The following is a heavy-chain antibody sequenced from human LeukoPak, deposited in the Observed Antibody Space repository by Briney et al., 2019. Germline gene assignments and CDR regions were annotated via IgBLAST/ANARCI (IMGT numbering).Heavy chain of an antibody. V-gene: IGHV1-2*02. CDR1: GYTFTGYY. CDR2: TNPNSGGT. D-gene: IGHD3-9*01. Sequence: ASVKVSCKASGYTFTGYYMHWVRQAPGQGLEWMGWTNPNSGGTNYAQKFQGRVTMTRDTSISTAYMELSRLRSDDTAVYYCARVHFEYFDWFDYWGQGTLVTVSS. CDR3: ARVHFEYFDWFDY. J-gene: IGHJ4*02.